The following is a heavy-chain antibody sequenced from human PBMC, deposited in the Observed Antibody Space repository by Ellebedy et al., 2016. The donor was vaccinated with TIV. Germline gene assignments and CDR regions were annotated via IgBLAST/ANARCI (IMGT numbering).Heavy chain of an antibody. V-gene: IGHV3-7*01. Sequence: GESLKISCAASGFTFSSYWMSWVRQAPGKGLEWVANIKQDGSEKYYVDSVKGRFTISRDNAKNSLYLQMNSLRAEDTDVYYCARDPFEKPFDYWGQGTLVTVSS. D-gene: IGHD2/OR15-2a*01. J-gene: IGHJ4*02. CDR3: ARDPFEKPFDY. CDR1: GFTFSSYW. CDR2: IKQDGSEK.